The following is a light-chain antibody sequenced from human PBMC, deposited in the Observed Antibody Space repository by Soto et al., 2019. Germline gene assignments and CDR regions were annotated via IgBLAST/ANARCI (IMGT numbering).Light chain of an antibody. V-gene: IGKV1-9*01. J-gene: IGKJ4*01. CDR2: AAS. CDR3: QRLNNYPPT. CDR1: QGISSY. Sequence: IQLTQSPSSLSASVGDRVTITCRASQGISSYLAWYQQKPGKAPKLLIYAASTLQSGVPSRFSGSGSGTDFTLTISSLQTEDFATYYCQRLNNYPPTFGGGSNVEIK.